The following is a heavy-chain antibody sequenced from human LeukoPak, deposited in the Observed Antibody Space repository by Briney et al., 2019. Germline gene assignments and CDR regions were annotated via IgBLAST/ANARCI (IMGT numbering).Heavy chain of an antibody. CDR2: IRSKAYGGTT. J-gene: IGHJ3*02. CDR3: ARRYYYDSSGYYMDAFDI. D-gene: IGHD3-22*01. V-gene: IGHV3-49*03. Sequence: PGGSPRLSCTASGFTFGDYAMSWFRQAPGKGLEWVGFIRSKAYGGTTEYAASVKSRFTISRDDSKSIAYLQMNSLRAEDTAVYYCARRYYYDSSGYYMDAFDIWGQGTMVTVSS. CDR1: GFTFGDYA.